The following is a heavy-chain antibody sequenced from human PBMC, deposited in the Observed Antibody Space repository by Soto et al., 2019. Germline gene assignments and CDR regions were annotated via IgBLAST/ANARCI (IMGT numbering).Heavy chain of an antibody. J-gene: IGHJ4*02. V-gene: IGHV3-30*18. CDR1: GFTFSSYG. CDR3: AKGGQHQLVQDYFDY. CDR2: ISYDGSNK. Sequence: QVQLVESGGGVVQPGRSLRLSCAASGFTFSSYGMHWVRQAPGKGLEWVAVISYDGSNKYYADSVKGRFTISRDNSKNTRYLQMNSLRAEDTAVYYCAKGGQHQLVQDYFDYWGQGTLVTVSS. D-gene: IGHD6-13*01.